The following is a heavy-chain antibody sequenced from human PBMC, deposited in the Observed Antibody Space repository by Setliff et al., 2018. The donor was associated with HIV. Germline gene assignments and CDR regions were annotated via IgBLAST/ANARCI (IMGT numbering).Heavy chain of an antibody. CDR3: ARFDHASIDY. CDR1: GGSISSYY. V-gene: IGHV4-4*08. D-gene: IGHD2-2*01. J-gene: IGHJ4*02. CDR2: IYTSGST. Sequence: LSLTCTVSGGSISSYYWSWIRQPPGKGLEWIGYIYTSGSTNYNPSLKSRVTISVDTSKNQFSLNLSSVTAADTAVYYCARFDHASIDYWGQGTLVTVSS.